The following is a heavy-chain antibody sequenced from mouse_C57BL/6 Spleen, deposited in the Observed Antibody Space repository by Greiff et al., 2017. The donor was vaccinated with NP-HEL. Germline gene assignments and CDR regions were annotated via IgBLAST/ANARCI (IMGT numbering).Heavy chain of an antibody. CDR1: GYTFTDYY. D-gene: IGHD1-1*01. CDR2: IYPGSGNT. CDR3: ARDDYYGSSYPFAY. J-gene: IGHJ3*01. Sequence: QVQLKESGAELVRPGASVKLSCKASGYTFTDYYINWVKQRPGQGLEWIARIYPGSGNTYYNEKFKGKATLTAEKSSSTAYMQLSSLTSEDSAVYFCARDDYYGSSYPFAYWGQGTLVTVSA. V-gene: IGHV1-76*01.